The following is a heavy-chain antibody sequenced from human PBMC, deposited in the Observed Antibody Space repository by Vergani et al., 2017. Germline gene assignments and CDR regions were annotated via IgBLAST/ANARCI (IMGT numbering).Heavy chain of an antibody. CDR2: ISSSGSTI. Sequence: QVQLVESGGGLVKPGGSLRLSCAASGFTFSDYYMSWIRQAPGKGLEWVSYISSSGSTIYYADSVKGRFTISRDNAKNSLYLQMNSLRAEDTAVYYCARAGYYDFWSGTYYYYGMDVWGQGTTVTVSS. D-gene: IGHD3-3*01. CDR1: GFTFSDYY. V-gene: IGHV3-11*04. CDR3: ARAGYYDFWSGTYYYYGMDV. J-gene: IGHJ6*02.